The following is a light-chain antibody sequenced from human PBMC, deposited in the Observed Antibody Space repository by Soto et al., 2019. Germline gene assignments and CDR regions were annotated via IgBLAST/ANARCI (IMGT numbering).Light chain of an antibody. Sequence: EIVMTQSPATLSVSPGERATLSCRASQSVSGNLAWYQQKPGQAPRLLIYGVSTRATGIPARFSGSGSGTEFTLTISSLHSEDFAVYFCQQYSNWPRTFGQGTKVEIK. J-gene: IGKJ1*01. CDR2: GVS. CDR1: QSVSGN. CDR3: QQYSNWPRT. V-gene: IGKV3-15*01.